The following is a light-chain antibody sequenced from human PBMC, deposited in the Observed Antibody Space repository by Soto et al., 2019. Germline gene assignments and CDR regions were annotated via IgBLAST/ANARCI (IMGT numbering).Light chain of an antibody. CDR1: QSLDYINGTLS. V-gene: IGKV2-30*01. CDR3: MQGTHWPPIT. J-gene: IGKJ5*01. Sequence: DVVLTQSPLSLPVTLGQPASISCRTTQSLDYINGTLSLNWFQQGPAKSPRRLIYKVSNRGSGVPDRFSGSGSGTDFTLKISRVEAEDVGVYYCMQGTHWPPITFGQGTRLEIK. CDR2: KVS.